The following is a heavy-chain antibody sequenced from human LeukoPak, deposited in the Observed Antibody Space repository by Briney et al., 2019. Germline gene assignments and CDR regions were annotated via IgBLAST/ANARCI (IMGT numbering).Heavy chain of an antibody. J-gene: IGHJ4*02. Sequence: GGSLRLSCAASGFTFSDYYMSWIRQAPGKGLEWVSYISSSGSTICYADSVKGRFTISRDNAKKSLYLQINSLRAEDTAVYYCAVDYYSSSDYWGQGTLVTVSS. V-gene: IGHV3-11*01. CDR2: ISSSGSTI. CDR1: GFTFSDYY. CDR3: AVDYYSSSDY. D-gene: IGHD6-6*01.